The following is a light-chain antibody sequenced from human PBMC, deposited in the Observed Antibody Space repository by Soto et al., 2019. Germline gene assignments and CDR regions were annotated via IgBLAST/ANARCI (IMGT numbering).Light chain of an antibody. CDR3: GTWDSSLSAV. CDR1: SSNIGNNY. Sequence: QSVLTQPPSVSAAPGQKVTISCSGSSSNIGNNYVSWYQQLPGTAPKLLIYENNKRPSGIPDRFSGSKSGTSATLGITGLQTGDEADYYCGTWDSSLSAVLGGGTKVTVL. CDR2: ENN. J-gene: IGLJ2*01. V-gene: IGLV1-51*02.